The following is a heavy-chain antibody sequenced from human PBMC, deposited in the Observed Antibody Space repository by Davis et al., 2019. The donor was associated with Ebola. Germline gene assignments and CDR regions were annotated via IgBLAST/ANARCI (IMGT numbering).Heavy chain of an antibody. V-gene: IGHV1-69*06. D-gene: IGHD3-3*01. CDR2: IIPIFGTA. CDR3: ARDGVVRAFDY. J-gene: IGHJ4*02. Sequence: SVKVSCTASGGTFSSYAISWVRQAPGQGLEWMGGIIPIFGTANYAQKFQGRVTITADKSTSTAYMELSSLRSEDTAVYYCARDGVVRAFDYWGQGTLVTVSS. CDR1: GGTFSSYA.